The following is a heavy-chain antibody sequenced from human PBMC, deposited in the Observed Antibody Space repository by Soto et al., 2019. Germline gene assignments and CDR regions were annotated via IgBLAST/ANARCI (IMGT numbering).Heavy chain of an antibody. V-gene: IGHV4-61*01. CDR3: ARDFAYFDS. D-gene: IGHD3-3*01. CDR1: GDSVTSDSYF. Sequence: PSETLSLTCTVSGDSVTSDSYFWSWIRQPPGKGLEWIGNSYYSGYYSGSTNHNPSLKSRVTVSVDTSKNQFSLKLRSVTTADTAVYYCARDFAYFDSWGQGALVTVSS. CDR2: SYYSGYYSGST. J-gene: IGHJ4*02.